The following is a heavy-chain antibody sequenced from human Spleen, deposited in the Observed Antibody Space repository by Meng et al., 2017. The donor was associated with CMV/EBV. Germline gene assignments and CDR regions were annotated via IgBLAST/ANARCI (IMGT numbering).Heavy chain of an antibody. CDR2: ISGSGGDT. Sequence: GESLKISCAASGFTFSSYGMSWVRQAPGKGLEWVSAISGSGGDTYYADSVKGRFTISRDNSKNTLYLQMNSLRAEDTAEYYCAKGGPGPPQLFDYWGQGTLVTVSS. J-gene: IGHJ4*02. CDR3: AKGGPGPPQLFDY. V-gene: IGHV3-23*01. CDR1: GFTFSSYG. D-gene: IGHD3-16*01.